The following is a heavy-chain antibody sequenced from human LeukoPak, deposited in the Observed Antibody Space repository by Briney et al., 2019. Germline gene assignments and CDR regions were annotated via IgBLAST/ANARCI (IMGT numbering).Heavy chain of an antibody. D-gene: IGHD3-3*01. CDR3: AKDSRFLEWLSPFDY. J-gene: IGHJ4*02. CDR2: ISYDGSKT. V-gene: IGHV3-30*18. CDR1: GLTFSNHG. Sequence: GGSLRLSCAASGLTFSNHGMPWVRQGPGKGLEGVAVISYDGSKTYYADSVKGRFTIARDNSKNTLYLQMNSLRDEDTAVYYCAKDSRFLEWLSPFDYWGQGTLVTVSS.